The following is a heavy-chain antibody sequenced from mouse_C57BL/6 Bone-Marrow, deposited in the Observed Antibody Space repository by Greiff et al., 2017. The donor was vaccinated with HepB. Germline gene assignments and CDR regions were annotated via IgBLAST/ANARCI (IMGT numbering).Heavy chain of an antibody. J-gene: IGHJ2*01. V-gene: IGHV1-81*01. CDR2: IYPRSGNT. D-gene: IGHD2-2*01. CDR1: GYTFTSYG. CDR3: ARGYYGYDDVLFDY. Sequence: VQWVESGAELARPGASVKLSCKASGYTFTSYGISWVKQRTGQGLEWIGEIYPRSGNTYYNEKFKGKATLTADKSSSTAYMELRSLTSEDSAVYFCARGYYGYDDVLFDYWGQGTTLTVSS.